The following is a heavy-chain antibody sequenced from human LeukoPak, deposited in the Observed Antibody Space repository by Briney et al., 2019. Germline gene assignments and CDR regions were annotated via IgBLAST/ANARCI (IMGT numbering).Heavy chain of an antibody. D-gene: IGHD2-15*01. CDR1: GFTFSDYN. CDR2: ISRSGSTK. CDR3: ARFAHCSGGSCPMYYYYYYYMDV. V-gene: IGHV3-11*04. J-gene: IGHJ6*03. Sequence: PGGSLRFSCAASGFTFSDYNMRWIRKAPGKGLEGVSSISRSGSTKYYADSVKGRFTISRDNAKNSLYLQMNSLRAEDTAVYYCARFAHCSGGSCPMYYYYYYYMDVWGKGTTVTISS.